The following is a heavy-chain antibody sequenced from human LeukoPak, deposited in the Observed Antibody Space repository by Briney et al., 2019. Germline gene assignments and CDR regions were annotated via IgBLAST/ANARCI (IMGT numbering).Heavy chain of an antibody. V-gene: IGHV3-7*03. D-gene: IGHD1-26*01. J-gene: IGHJ4*02. Sequence: GGSLRLSCAASGFTFSSYWMSWVRQAPGKGLEWVANIKQDGSEKYYVDSVKGRFTISRDNAKNSLYLQMNSLRAEDTAVYYCARDKVVGATIFDYWGQGTLVTVSS. CDR3: ARDKVVGATIFDY. CDR2: IKQDGSEK. CDR1: GFTFSSYW.